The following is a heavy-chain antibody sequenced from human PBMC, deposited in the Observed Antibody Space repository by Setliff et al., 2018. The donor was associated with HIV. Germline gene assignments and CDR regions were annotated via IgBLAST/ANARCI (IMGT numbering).Heavy chain of an antibody. CDR3: ARGTWIQLSALALFDY. CDR2: IYYSGST. V-gene: IGHV4-31*03. D-gene: IGHD5-18*01. Sequence: SETLSLTCTVSGGSISSGGYYWSWIRQHPGKGLEWIGYIYYSGSTYYNPSLKSRPTMSVDPSKNQFSLRLNSVTAADTAVYYCARGTWIQLSALALFDYWGQGTLVTVSS. J-gene: IGHJ4*02. CDR1: GGSISSGGYY.